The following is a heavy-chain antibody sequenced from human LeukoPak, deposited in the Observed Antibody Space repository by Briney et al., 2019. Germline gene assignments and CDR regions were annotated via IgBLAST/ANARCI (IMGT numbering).Heavy chain of an antibody. J-gene: IGHJ4*02. CDR1: GYTFTSYG. V-gene: IGHV1-18*04. CDR3: ARAGYSSGWYPTKAFDY. D-gene: IGHD6-19*01. Sequence: EASVEVSCKASGYTFTSYGISWVRLAPGQGLEWMGWISAYNGNTNYAQKLQGRVTMTTDTSTSTAYMELRSLRSDDTAVYYCARAGYSSGWYPTKAFDYWGQGTLVTVSS. CDR2: ISAYNGNT.